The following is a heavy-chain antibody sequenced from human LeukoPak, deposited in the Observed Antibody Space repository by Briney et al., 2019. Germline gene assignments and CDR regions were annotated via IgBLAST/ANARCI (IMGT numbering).Heavy chain of an antibody. D-gene: IGHD2-2*01. CDR2: IIPILGIA. CDR3: ARGYCSSTSCFWFDP. CDR1: GGTFSSYA. Sequence: SVTVSCKASGGTFSSYAISWVRQAPGQGLEWMGRIIPILGIANYAQKFQGRVTITADKSTSTAYMELSSLRSEDTAVYYCARGYCSSTSCFWFDPWGQGTLVTVSS. J-gene: IGHJ5*02. V-gene: IGHV1-69*04.